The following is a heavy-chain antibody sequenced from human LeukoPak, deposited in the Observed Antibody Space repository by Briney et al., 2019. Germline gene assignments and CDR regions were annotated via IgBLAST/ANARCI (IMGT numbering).Heavy chain of an antibody. CDR3: ARDRHILTGYYNPDY. CDR2: ISSSSSYI. D-gene: IGHD3-9*01. Sequence: GGSLRLSCAASGFTFSSYSMNWVRQAPGEGLEWVSSISSSSSYIYYADSVKGRFTISRDNAKNSLYLQMNSLRAEDTAVYYCARDRHILTGYYNPDYWGQGTLVTVSS. J-gene: IGHJ4*02. CDR1: GFTFSSYS. V-gene: IGHV3-21*01.